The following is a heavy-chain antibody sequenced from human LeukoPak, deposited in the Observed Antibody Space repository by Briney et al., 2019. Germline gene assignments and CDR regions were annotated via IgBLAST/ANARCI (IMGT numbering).Heavy chain of an antibody. Sequence: GGSLRLSCATSGFSFSNAWMNWVRQAPGKGLEWVGRIKWETDGGTTGYAAPVKGRFTISRDDSKNTMYLQMNGLKDEDTAVYYCSTNSYGSGSFCDYWGRGTLVTVSS. CDR3: STNSYGSGSFCDY. J-gene: IGHJ4*02. CDR1: GFSFSNAW. CDR2: IKWETDGGTT. V-gene: IGHV3-15*01. D-gene: IGHD3-10*01.